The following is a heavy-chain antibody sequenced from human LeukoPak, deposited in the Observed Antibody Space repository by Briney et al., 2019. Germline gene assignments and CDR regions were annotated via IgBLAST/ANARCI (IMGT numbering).Heavy chain of an antibody. CDR3: VRETTEFNSGLVMVGFDY. CDR1: GFTFSDA. CDR2: IDDDETTI. V-gene: IGHV3-48*03. Sequence: GGSLRLSCAVSGFTFSDAMNWVRQAPGKGLEWISYIDDDETTIRYADSVKSRFTISRDNARNSLYLQMNSLRAEDTALYYCVRETTEFNSGLVMVGFDYWGQGTRVTVSS. D-gene: IGHD6-19*01. J-gene: IGHJ4*02.